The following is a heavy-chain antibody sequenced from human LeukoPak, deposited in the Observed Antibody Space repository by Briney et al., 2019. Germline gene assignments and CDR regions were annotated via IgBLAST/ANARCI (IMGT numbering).Heavy chain of an antibody. Sequence: GGSLRLSCAASGFTLSSYSMNWVRQAPGKGLEWVSSISSSSSYIHYTDSVKGRFAISRDNTKKSLYLQMNSLRAEDTAVYYCARDRYDRSGYYDYWGQGTLVTVSS. CDR3: ARDRYDRSGYYDY. J-gene: IGHJ4*02. CDR2: ISSSSSYI. V-gene: IGHV3-21*01. CDR1: GFTLSSYS. D-gene: IGHD3-22*01.